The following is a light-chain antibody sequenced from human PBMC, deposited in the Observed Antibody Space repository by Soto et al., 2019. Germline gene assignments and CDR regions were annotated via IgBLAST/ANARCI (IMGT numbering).Light chain of an antibody. J-gene: IGKJ5*01. CDR3: QQRSNWPSIT. Sequence: EIVLTQSPATLALSPGERTTLSCSASQSVGSYLAWYQHKPGQAPRLLIYDASNRATGIPARFSGSGSGTDFTLTISSLEPEDFAVYYCQQRSNWPSITFGQGTRLEIK. V-gene: IGKV3-11*01. CDR1: QSVGSY. CDR2: DAS.